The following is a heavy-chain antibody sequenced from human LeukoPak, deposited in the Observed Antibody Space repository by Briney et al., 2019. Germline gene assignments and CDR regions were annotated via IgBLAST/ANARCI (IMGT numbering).Heavy chain of an antibody. J-gene: IGHJ4*02. D-gene: IGHD2-2*01. Sequence: ASVKVSCKASGGTFSSYAISWVRQAPGQGLEWMGGIIPIFGTANYAQKFQGRVTITADESTSTAYMELSSLRSEDTAVYYCARDSLTYCSSTSCQIPFDYWGQGTLVTVSS. CDR1: GGTFSSYA. CDR2: IIPIFGTA. CDR3: ARDSLTYCSSTSCQIPFDY. V-gene: IGHV1-69*13.